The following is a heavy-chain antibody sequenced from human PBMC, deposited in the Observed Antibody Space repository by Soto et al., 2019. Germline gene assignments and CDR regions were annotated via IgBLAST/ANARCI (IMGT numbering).Heavy chain of an antibody. J-gene: IGHJ6*02. CDR1: GGSISSSSYY. D-gene: IGHD4-17*01. V-gene: IGHV4-39*01. Sequence: SETLSLTCTVSGGSISSSSYYWGWIRQPPGKGLEWIGSIYYSGSTYYNPSLKSRVTISVDTSKNQFSLKLSSVTAADTAVYYCARPTRTPPYDYGDFSYYYYGMDVWGQGTTVTVSS. CDR2: IYYSGST. CDR3: ARPTRTPPYDYGDFSYYYYGMDV.